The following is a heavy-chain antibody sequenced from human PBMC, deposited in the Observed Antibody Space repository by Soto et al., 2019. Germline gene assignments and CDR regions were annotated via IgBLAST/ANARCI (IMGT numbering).Heavy chain of an antibody. CDR2: IYPGDSDT. CDR1: GYNFSNFW. CDR3: ARESALGGSLDS. D-gene: IGHD1-26*01. J-gene: IGHJ4*02. V-gene: IGHV5-51*01. Sequence: EVQLVQSGAEVTKPGESLKIPCQGSGYNFSNFWIAWLRQMPGKGLEWMGIIYPGDSDTRYSPSFQGHVTISADKSISTAYMQWSSLKASDSAIFFCARESALGGSLDSWGQGTLVTVSS.